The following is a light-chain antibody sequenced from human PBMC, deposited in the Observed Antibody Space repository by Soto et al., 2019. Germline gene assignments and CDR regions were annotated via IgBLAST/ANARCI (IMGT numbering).Light chain of an antibody. V-gene: IGKV3-20*01. CDR3: QQYDSSPVT. Sequence: EIVLTQSPGTLSLSPGERATLSCRASQSVSSSYLAWYQQKPGQAPRLLIYGACSRDTGIPDRFSGSGSGTAFTLTISRLEPEDVAVYCCQQYDSSPVTFGPGTKVDIK. CDR2: GAC. CDR1: QSVSSSY. J-gene: IGKJ3*01.